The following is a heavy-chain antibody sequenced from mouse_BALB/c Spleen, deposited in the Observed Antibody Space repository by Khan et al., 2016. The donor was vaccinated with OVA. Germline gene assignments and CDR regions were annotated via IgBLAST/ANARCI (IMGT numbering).Heavy chain of an antibody. V-gene: IGHV1-52*01. J-gene: IGHJ3*01. CDR2: IDPYDSEI. Sequence: QVQLQQPGTELVRPGTSVKLSCKASGYTFTSYCMHWIKQRPEQGLEWIGRIDPYDSEIHYNQKFKDKAILTVDKSSNTAYMKLGSLTSEDSAVFCCARNTFAYWGQGTLVTVSA. CDR1: GYTFTSYC. CDR3: ARNTFAY.